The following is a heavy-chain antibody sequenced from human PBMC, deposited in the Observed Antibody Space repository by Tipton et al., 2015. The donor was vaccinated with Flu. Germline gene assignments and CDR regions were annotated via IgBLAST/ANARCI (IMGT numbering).Heavy chain of an antibody. CDR3: AREGKVGYYYDSSGYYPDY. Sequence: QVQLVQSGAEVKKPGASVKVSCKASGYTFTGYYMHWVRQAPGQGLGWMGWINPNSGGTNYAQKFQGRVTMTRDTSISTAYMELGRRRSDDTAVYYCAREGKVGYYYDSSGYYPDYWGQGTLVTVSS. CDR2: INPNSGGT. J-gene: IGHJ4*02. V-gene: IGHV1-2*02. D-gene: IGHD3-22*01. CDR1: GYTFTGYY.